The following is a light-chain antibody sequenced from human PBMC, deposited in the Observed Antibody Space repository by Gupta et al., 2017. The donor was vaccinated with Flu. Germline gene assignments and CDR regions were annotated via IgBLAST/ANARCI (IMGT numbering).Light chain of an antibody. V-gene: IGLV2-18*02. J-gene: IGLJ1*01. CDR1: GSDVGTYNR. CDR2: EVS. Sequence: QSALTQSASDSGPPVTSVTLSCIGTGSDVGTYNRVSWYRQPPGKAPKLIIYEVSNRPSGVPDRFSGSKSGNTASLTISGLQGEDEADYYCSSYTTSYTFVFGTGTKVTVL. CDR3: SSYTTSYTFV.